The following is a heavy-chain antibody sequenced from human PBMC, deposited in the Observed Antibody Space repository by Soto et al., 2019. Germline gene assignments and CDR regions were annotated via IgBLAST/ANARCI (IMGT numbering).Heavy chain of an antibody. CDR1: GDSVSSGDYY. J-gene: IGHJ5*02. V-gene: IGHV4-61*08. CDR2: IYYSGST. CDR3: ARDYWFDP. Sequence: SETLSLTCTVSGDSVSSGDYYWSWIRQPPGKGLEWIGYIYYSGSTNYNPSLKSRVTISVDTSKNQFSLKLSSVTAADTAVYYCARDYWFDPWGQGTLVTVSS.